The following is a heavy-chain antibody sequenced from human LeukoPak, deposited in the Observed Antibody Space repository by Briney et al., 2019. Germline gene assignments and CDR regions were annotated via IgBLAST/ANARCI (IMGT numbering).Heavy chain of an antibody. J-gene: IGHJ4*02. CDR1: GFTFSRYA. V-gene: IGHV3-23*01. D-gene: IGHD6-6*01. Sequence: GGSLRLSCAASGFTFSRYAIIWVRQGPGKGLECVSALSGSSVSTYYADSVKGRFTISRDNSKNTLYLQMNSLRAEDTAVYYCARDLVMRYSSSTFDYWGQGTLVTVSS. CDR2: LSGSSVST. CDR3: ARDLVMRYSSSTFDY.